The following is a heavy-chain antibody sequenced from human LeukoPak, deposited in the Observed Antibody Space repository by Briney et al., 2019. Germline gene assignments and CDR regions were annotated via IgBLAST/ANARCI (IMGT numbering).Heavy chain of an antibody. V-gene: IGHV4-30-2*01. D-gene: IGHD5-18*01. CDR3: ARGWMVTEVSDVFDI. CDR2: IYHSGST. Sequence: SQTLSLTCALSGGSMNRGDYSGSWIRQPPGGGLEWLWYIYHSGSTYYNPSLKSRVTISVDRSKNQFSLKLSSVTAADTAVYYCARGWMVTEVSDVFDIWGQGTMVTVSS. J-gene: IGHJ3*02. CDR1: GGSMNRGDYS.